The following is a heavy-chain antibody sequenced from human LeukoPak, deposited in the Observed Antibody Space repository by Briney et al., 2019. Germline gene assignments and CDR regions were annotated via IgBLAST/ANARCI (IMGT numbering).Heavy chain of an antibody. CDR3: AKETSTVTTRHYYFDY. CDR1: GFTFSSYG. J-gene: IGHJ4*02. V-gene: IGHV3-33*06. D-gene: IGHD4-17*01. CDR2: IWYDGSNK. Sequence: GRSLRLSCAASGFTFSSYGMHWVRQAPGKGLEGVAVIWYDGSNKYYADSVKGRFTISRDNSKNTLYLQMNSLRAEDTAVYYCAKETSTVTTRHYYFDYWGQGTLVTVSS.